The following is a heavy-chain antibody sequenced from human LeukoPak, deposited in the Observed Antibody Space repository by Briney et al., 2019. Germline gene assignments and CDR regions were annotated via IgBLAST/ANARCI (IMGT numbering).Heavy chain of an antibody. V-gene: IGHV3-21*01. CDR3: AREANTANDY. J-gene: IGHJ4*02. D-gene: IGHD4-17*01. Sequence: PGGSLRLSCAASGFTFSSYSMNWVRQAPGKGLEWVSSISSSSSYIYYADSVKGRFTISRDNAKNSLYLQMNSLRAEDTAVYCCAREANTANDYWGQGTLVTVSS. CDR2: ISSSSSYI. CDR1: GFTFSSYS.